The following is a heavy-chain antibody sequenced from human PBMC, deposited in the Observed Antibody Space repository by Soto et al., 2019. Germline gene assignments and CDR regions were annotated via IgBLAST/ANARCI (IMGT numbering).Heavy chain of an antibody. D-gene: IGHD1-26*01. J-gene: IGHJ4*02. CDR3: ARLIESCNYSACYFVY. V-gene: IGHV4-39*01. CDR2: IYHTGST. Sequence: SETLSLTCSVSGVSISSSGYHWVLIRQPPGKGLEWIGSIYHTGSTHYSPSLRSRVTISVDTSRIQFSLQLTSVTAADTAVYYCARLIESCNYSACYFVYWGPGTLVTVSS. CDR1: GVSISSSGYH.